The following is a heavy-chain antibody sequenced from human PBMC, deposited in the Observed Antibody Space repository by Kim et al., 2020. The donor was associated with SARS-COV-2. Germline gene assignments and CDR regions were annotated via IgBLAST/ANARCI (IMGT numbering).Heavy chain of an antibody. Sequence: GGSLRLSCVASGFTFNRYNMNWVRQAPGKGLEWVSYIRSAGSTVQYADSVEGRFTITRDNARNSVYLQMSSLRAEDTAVYYCARECPCKSRFGRGYYY. V-gene: IGHV3-48*04. J-gene: IGHJ6*01. CDR3: ARECPCKSRFGRGYYY. CDR1: GFTFNRYN. D-gene: IGHD2-15*01. CDR2: IRSAGSTV.